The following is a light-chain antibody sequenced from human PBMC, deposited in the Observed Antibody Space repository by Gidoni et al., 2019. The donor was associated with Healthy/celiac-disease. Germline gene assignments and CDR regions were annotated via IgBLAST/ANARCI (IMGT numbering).Light chain of an antibody. V-gene: IGLV2-8*01. J-gene: IGLJ3*02. CDR3: SSYAGSNNLV. Sequence: QPALTTPLSPAASPGHPVTLSCTGTSSDVGGYNYVSWYQQHPGKAPKLMIYEVSQRPSGVPDRFSGSKTGNTASLTVSGLQAEDEADYYCSSYAGSNNLVFGGGTKLTVL. CDR1: SSDVGGYNY. CDR2: EVS.